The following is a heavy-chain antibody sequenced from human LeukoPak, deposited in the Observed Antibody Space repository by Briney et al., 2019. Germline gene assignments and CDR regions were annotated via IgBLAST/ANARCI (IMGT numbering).Heavy chain of an antibody. V-gene: IGHV3-23*01. J-gene: IGHJ4*02. D-gene: IGHD6-13*01. CDR2: ISGSGGST. Sequence: GGSLRLSCAASGFTFSSYAMSWVRQAPGKGLEWVSAISGSGGSTYYADSVKGRFTISRDNAKNSLYLQMNSLRAEDTAVYYCARGTAAAKIDYWGQGTLVTVSS. CDR1: GFTFSSYA. CDR3: ARGTAAAKIDY.